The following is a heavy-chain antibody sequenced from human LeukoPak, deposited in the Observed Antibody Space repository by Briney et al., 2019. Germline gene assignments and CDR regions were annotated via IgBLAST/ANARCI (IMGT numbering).Heavy chain of an antibody. D-gene: IGHD2-21*02. CDR2: IYHSGST. CDR3: ARSVVTAMNAFDI. Sequence: SETLSLTCAVYGGSFSGYYWSWIRQPPGKGLVWIGYIYHSGSTYYNPSLKSRVTISVDRSKNQFSLKLSSVTAADTAVYYCARSVVTAMNAFDIWGQGTMVTVSS. J-gene: IGHJ3*02. CDR1: GGSFSGYY. V-gene: IGHV4-34*01.